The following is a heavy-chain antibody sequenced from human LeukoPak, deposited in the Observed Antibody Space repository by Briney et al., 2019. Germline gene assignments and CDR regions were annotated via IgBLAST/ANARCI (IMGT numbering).Heavy chain of an antibody. Sequence: KAGGSLRLSCAASGFSFSTYAISWVRQAPGKGLEWVSCISTTSSYIFYADSVRGRFTISRDNAKNSLYLQMDSLRAEDTAVYYCARGGIITSYALEIWGQGTMVTVSS. CDR2: ISTTSSYI. D-gene: IGHD1-26*01. CDR3: ARGGIITSYALEI. V-gene: IGHV3-21*01. J-gene: IGHJ3*02. CDR1: GFSFSTYA.